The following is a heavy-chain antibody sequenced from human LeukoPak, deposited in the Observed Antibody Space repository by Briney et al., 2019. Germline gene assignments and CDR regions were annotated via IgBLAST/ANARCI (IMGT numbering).Heavy chain of an antibody. CDR1: GFTFSSYW. V-gene: IGHV3-74*01. J-gene: IGHJ3*02. CDR3: ARAGTYYDFWSATSRAFDT. D-gene: IGHD3-3*01. Sequence: PGGSLRLSCAASGFTFSSYWMHWVRQAPGKGLVWVSRINSDGSSTSYADSVKGRFTISRDNAKNTLYLQMNSLRAEDTAVYYCARAGTYYDFWSATSRAFDTWGQGTMVTVSS. CDR2: INSDGSST.